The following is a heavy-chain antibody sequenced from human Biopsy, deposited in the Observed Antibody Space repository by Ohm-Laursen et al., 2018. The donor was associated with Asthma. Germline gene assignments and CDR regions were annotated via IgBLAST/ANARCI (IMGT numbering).Heavy chain of an antibody. D-gene: IGHD3-3*01. CDR2: MSFDGRQT. J-gene: IGHJ3*02. Sequence: SLRLSCSAAGFTFNSYGMHWVRQAPGKGLEWVAVMSFDGRQTYYADFVKGRFTISRDNSKNTLYLQMNSLRAEDRAVYYCAKERYYDFWSGYPIWGQGTMVTVSS. V-gene: IGHV3-30*18. CDR3: AKERYYDFWSGYPI. CDR1: GFTFNSYG.